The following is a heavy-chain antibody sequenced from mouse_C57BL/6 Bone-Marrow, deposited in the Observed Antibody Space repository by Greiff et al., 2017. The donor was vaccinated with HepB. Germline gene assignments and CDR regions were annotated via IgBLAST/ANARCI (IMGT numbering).Heavy chain of an antibody. CDR3: ARDRRGDY. CDR1: GYSITSGYY. Sequence: VQLKESGPGLVKPSQSLSLTCSVTGYSITSGYYWNWIRQFPGNKLEWMGYISYDGSNNYNPSLKNRISITRDTSKNQFFLQLNSVTTEDTATYYCARDRRGDYWGQGTSVTVSS. CDR2: ISYDGSN. V-gene: IGHV3-6*01. J-gene: IGHJ4*01.